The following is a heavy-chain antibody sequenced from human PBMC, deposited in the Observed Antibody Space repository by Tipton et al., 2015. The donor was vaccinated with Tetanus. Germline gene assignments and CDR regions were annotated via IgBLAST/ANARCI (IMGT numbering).Heavy chain of an antibody. CDR3: ARGLDQYKSGNY. D-gene: IGHD1-1*01. V-gene: IGHV4-34*01. Sequence: TLSLTCAVYGGSFSEYYWSWVRQPPGKGLEWIGEIHPSGSTNYNPSPKSRVTISVDTSENQLSLKLRSVTAADTALYYCARGLDQYKSGNYWGQGTLVTVSS. J-gene: IGHJ4*02. CDR1: GGSFSEYY. CDR2: IHPSGST.